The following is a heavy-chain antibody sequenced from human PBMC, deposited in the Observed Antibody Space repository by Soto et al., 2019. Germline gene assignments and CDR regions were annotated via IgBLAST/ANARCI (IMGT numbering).Heavy chain of an antibody. CDR1: GDSVSSNSAA. CDR3: ASLNGELSDY. Sequence: SQTLSLTCVISGDSVSSNSAAWNWIRQFSSRGLEWLGRTYYRSKWYNDYAVSVKSRITINPDTSKNQFSLQLNSVTPEDTAVYYCASLNGELSDYWGQGTLVTVSS. CDR2: TYYRSKWYN. D-gene: IGHD1-7*01. V-gene: IGHV6-1*01. J-gene: IGHJ4*02.